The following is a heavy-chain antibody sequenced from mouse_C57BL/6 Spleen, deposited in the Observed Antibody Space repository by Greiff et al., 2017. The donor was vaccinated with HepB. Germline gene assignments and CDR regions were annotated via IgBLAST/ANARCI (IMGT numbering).Heavy chain of an antibody. Sequence: EVMLVESGGGLVKPGGSLKLSCAASGFTFSDYGMHWVRQAPEKGLEWVAYISSGSSTIDYADTVKGRFTISRDNAKNTLFLQMSSLRSEDTAMYYCARAHYYGSTFAYWGQGTLVTVSA. CDR3: ARAHYYGSTFAY. J-gene: IGHJ3*01. CDR2: ISSGSSTI. V-gene: IGHV5-17*01. D-gene: IGHD1-1*01. CDR1: GFTFSDYG.